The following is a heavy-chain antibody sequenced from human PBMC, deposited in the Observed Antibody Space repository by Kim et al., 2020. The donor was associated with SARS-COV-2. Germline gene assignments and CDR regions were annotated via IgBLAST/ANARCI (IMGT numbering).Heavy chain of an antibody. V-gene: IGHV1-18*01. D-gene: IGHD5-12*01. J-gene: IGHJ5*02. Sequence: ASVKVSCKASGYTFTSYGISWVRQAPGQGLEWMGWISAYNGNTNYAQKLQGRVTMTTDTSTSTAYMELRSLRSDDTAVYYCARISRGYSGYDSFWFDPWGQGTLVTVSS. CDR2: ISAYNGNT. CDR1: GYTFTSYG. CDR3: ARISRGYSGYDSFWFDP.